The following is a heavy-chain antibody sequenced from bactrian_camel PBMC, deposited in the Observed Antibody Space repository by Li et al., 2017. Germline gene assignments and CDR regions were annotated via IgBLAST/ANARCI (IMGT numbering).Heavy chain of an antibody. CDR3: AAAEDLWHALLSDAPPPGIHYKH. Sequence: HVQLVESGGGSAQVGGALRLSCTAPQDTYKNSCMAWLRTTPEGERETVAGIHTGGGSKYYADSVKGRFTISHDKLRNTVDLQMSALKPEDTAMYYCAAAEDLWHALLSDAPPPGIHYKHWGQGTQVTVS. CDR2: IHTGGGSK. CDR1: QDTYKNSC. D-gene: IGHD3*01. J-gene: IGHJ4*01. V-gene: IGHV3S1*01.